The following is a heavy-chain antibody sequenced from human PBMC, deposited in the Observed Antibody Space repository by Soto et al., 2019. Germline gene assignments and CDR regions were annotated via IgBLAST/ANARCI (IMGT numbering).Heavy chain of an antibody. CDR3: ARDGYYDSSGYYYKYFQH. V-gene: IGHV1-69*13. CDR2: IIPIFGTA. D-gene: IGHD3-22*01. CDR1: GGTFSSYA. J-gene: IGHJ1*01. Sequence: SVKVSCKASGGTFSSYAISWVRQAPGQGLEWMGGIIPIFGTANYAQKFQGRVTITADESTSTAYMELSSLRSEDTAVYYCARDGYYDSSGYYYKYFQHWGQGTLVTVSS.